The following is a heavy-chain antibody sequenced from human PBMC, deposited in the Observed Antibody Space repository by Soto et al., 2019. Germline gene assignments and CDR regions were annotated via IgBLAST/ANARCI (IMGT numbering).Heavy chain of an antibody. CDR3: ARRGSGELLSWYLDF. J-gene: IGHJ4*02. V-gene: IGHV5-51*01. D-gene: IGHD3-10*01. Sequence: PGESLKISCKSSGHSFSDYWIGWVRQMPGKGLEWMGIIYPGDSDTRYSSSFRGQVTISADKSISTAYLQWSSLTASDTAMYYGARRGSGELLSWYLDFCGQGTLVPVPS. CDR2: IYPGDSDT. CDR1: GHSFSDYW.